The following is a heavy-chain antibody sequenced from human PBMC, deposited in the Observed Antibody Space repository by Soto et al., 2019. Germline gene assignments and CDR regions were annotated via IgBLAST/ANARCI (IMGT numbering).Heavy chain of an antibody. D-gene: IGHD1-1*01. J-gene: IGHJ5*02. CDR2: ISGGGGST. Sequence: HPGGSLRLSCTASGFTFNIYAMSWVRQAPGKGLEWVSQISGGGGSTSYADSVKGRVTILRDNSGNTVFLQMNSLTAEDTAVYFCAKLESNRFDPWGQGTQVTVSS. CDR1: GFTFNIYA. CDR3: AKLESNRFDP. V-gene: IGHV3-23*01.